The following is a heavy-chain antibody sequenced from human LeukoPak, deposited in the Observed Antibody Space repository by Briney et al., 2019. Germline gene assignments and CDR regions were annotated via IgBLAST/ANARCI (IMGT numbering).Heavy chain of an antibody. CDR2: IYPSNSDT. CDR3: ARWPTGSSSSYFDY. CDR1: GYSFISYW. Sequence: PGESLKISCKGSGYSFISYWIGWVRQMPGKGLEWMAIIYPSNSDTRYSPSFQGQVTISADKSISTAYLQWSSLKASDSAMYYCARWPTGSSSSYFDYWGQGTLVTVSS. D-gene: IGHD6-6*01. J-gene: IGHJ4*02. V-gene: IGHV5-51*01.